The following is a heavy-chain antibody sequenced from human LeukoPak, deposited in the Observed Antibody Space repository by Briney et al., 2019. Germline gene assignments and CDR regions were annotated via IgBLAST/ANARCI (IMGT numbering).Heavy chain of an antibody. CDR3: ARVGYCSSGPFSYFDY. D-gene: IGHD3-10*01. CDR2: ISYDGSNE. J-gene: IGHJ4*02. V-gene: IGHV3-30-3*01. CDR1: GFTFSRYA. Sequence: PGRSLRLSCAASGFTFSRYAMHWVRQAPGKGLEWVAVISYDGSNEYYADSVKGRFTISRDSSENTLYLQMNSLRVEDTAVYYCARVGYCSSGPFSYFDYWGQGTLVTVSS.